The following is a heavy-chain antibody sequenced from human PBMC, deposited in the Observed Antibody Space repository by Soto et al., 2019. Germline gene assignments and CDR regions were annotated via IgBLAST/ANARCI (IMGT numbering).Heavy chain of an antibody. CDR2: ISGSGVST. CDR1: GFTFSNYA. CDR3: AKDPRTYYIDY. V-gene: IGHV3-23*01. J-gene: IGHJ4*02. Sequence: GSLRLSCAASGFTFSNYAMSWVRQAPGKGLEWISSISGSGVSTYYADSVKGRFTISRDNSKNTLYLQMNSLRAEDTALFYCAKDPRTYYIDYWGRGTLVTVSS.